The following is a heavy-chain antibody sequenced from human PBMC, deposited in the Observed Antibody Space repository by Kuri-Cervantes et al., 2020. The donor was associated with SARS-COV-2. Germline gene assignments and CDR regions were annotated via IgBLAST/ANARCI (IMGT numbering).Heavy chain of an antibody. CDR3: AMGAANSYMDV. CDR2: IWYDGKNE. V-gene: IGHV3-33*08. CDR1: GFSPTNYA. D-gene: IGHD3-16*01. Sequence: GGSLRRSCGASGFSPTNYAIHWVRQAPGKGLEWVSVIWYDGKNEYYAGSVKGRFNISRDTSKNTVSLHMNSLRAEDTAMYYCAMGAANSYMDVWGRGTTVTVSS. J-gene: IGHJ6*03.